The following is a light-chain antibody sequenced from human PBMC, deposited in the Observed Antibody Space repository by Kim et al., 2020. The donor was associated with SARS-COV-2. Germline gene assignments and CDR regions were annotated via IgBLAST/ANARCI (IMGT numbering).Light chain of an antibody. CDR2: DAS. CDR1: QEISNH. J-gene: IGKJ2*01. Sequence: SESIRERVTITCQASQEISNHLNWYQQKPGKAPKLLIYDASKLETGAPSRFRGRGSGSDFTLTISSLQPEDIATYFCQQFDNLPYTFGQGTKLEI. V-gene: IGKV1-33*01. CDR3: QQFDNLPYT.